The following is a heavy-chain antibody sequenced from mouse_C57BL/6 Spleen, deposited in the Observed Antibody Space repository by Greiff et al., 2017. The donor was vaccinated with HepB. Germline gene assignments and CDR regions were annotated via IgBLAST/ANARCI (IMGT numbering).Heavy chain of an antibody. CDR2: IAPSDSYT. CDR1: GYTFTSYW. V-gene: IGHV1-69*01. J-gene: IGHJ1*03. CDR3: SRPVVAHWYFDV. D-gene: IGHD1-1*01. Sequence: QVQLQQPGAELVMPGASVKLSCKASGYTFTSYWMHWVKQRPGQGLEWIGEIAPSDSYTNYNQTFKGKSKLTVDKSSSTAYMQLSSLTYEDAAVFYCSRPVVAHWYFDVWGTGTTVTVSS.